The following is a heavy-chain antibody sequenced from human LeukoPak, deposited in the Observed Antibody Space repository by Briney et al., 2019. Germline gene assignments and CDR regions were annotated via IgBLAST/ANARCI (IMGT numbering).Heavy chain of an antibody. V-gene: IGHV3-53*01. CDR3: ARWPDYFDTSRYYYGMDV. Sequence: PGGSLRLSCAASGFTFDDYAMHWVRQAPGKGLEWVSVMYSGGTTDYADSVKGRFTISRDNSKNTLYLQMNSLRADDTAVYYCARWPDYFDTSRYYYGMDVWGQGTTVTVSS. D-gene: IGHD3-22*01. J-gene: IGHJ6*02. CDR2: MYSGGTT. CDR1: GFTFDDYA.